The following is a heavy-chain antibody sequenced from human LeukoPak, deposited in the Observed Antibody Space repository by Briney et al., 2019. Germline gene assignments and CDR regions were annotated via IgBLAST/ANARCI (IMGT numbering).Heavy chain of an antibody. D-gene: IGHD2-2*01. CDR2: ISSSSSYI. CDR1: GFTFSSYS. J-gene: IGHJ4*02. Sequence: GGSLRLSCXXSGFTFSSYSMNWVRQAPGKGLEWVSSISSSSSYIYYADSVKGRFTISRDNAKNSLYLQMNSLRAEDTAVYYCARVGKDCSSTSCYVPSYYFDYWGQGTLVTVSS. CDR3: ARVGKDCSSTSCYVPSYYFDY. V-gene: IGHV3-21*01.